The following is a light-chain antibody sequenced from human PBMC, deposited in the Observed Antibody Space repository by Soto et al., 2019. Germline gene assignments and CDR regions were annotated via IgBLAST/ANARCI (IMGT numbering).Light chain of an antibody. V-gene: IGKV3-15*01. Sequence: EIVMTQSPATLSVSPGERATLSCRASQSVSSNLAWYQQKPGQAPRLLIYGASTRATGIPARFSGSRSGTEFTLTISSLQSEDFAVYYCHQYNHWPPWTFGQGTKVEIK. CDR3: HQYNHWPPWT. CDR1: QSVSSN. J-gene: IGKJ1*01. CDR2: GAS.